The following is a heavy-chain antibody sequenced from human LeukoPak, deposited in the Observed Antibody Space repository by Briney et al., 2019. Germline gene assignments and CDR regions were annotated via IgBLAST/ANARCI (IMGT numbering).Heavy chain of an antibody. D-gene: IGHD3-3*01. V-gene: IGHV3-21*01. CDR2: ITGDCNYI. CDR3: AKERNFFYLEL. Sequence: PGGSLRLSFGASGFTFIDYTMTLVRQAPGKGLEWVSSITGDCNYIFYADSVKGRFTISRDNAQNSLFLELNSLRGEDTAVYYCAKERNFFYLELWGRGALVTVSS. J-gene: IGHJ4*02. CDR1: GFTFIDYT.